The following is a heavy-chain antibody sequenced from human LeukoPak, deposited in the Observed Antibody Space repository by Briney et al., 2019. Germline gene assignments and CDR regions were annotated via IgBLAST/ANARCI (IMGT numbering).Heavy chain of an antibody. CDR2: ISYDGSNK. CDR1: GFTFSSYG. D-gene: IGHD5-24*01. V-gene: IGHV3-30*18. Sequence: GGSLRLSCAASGFTFSSYGMHWVRQAPGKGLEWVAVISYDGSNKYYADSVKGRFTISRDNSKNTLYLQMNSLRAEDTAVYYCAKDLPRDGYYGMDVWGQGTTVTVSS. J-gene: IGHJ6*02. CDR3: AKDLPRDGYYGMDV.